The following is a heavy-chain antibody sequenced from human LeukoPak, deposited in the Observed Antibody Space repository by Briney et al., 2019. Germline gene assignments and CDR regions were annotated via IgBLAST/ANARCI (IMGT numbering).Heavy chain of an antibody. V-gene: IGHV4-59*08. CDR1: GASITSYY. J-gene: IGHJ4*02. Sequence: PSETLSLTCTVSGASITSYYWSWIRQPPGKGLEWIGSIYYSGSTNYNPSLKSRVTISVDTSKNQFSLKLSSVTAADTAVYYCASGSYYFDYWGQGTLVTVSS. CDR2: IYYSGST. D-gene: IGHD1-26*01. CDR3: ASGSYYFDY.